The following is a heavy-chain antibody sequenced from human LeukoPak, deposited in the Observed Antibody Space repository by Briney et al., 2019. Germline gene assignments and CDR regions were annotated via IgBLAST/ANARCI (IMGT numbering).Heavy chain of an antibody. J-gene: IGHJ5*02. CDR3: ARRTYGVLFDP. CDR2: LYYSGHP. CDR1: GPFITSSSHW. D-gene: IGHD4-17*01. V-gene: IGHV4-39*01. Sequence: PSETLSLTCAVSGPFITSSSHWWGWLRQPPGKGLEWMGTLYYSGHPYYNPSLRSRVTISLDASKNQFSLKLTSVTAADTAVYYCARRTYGVLFDPGGQGSLVTVSS.